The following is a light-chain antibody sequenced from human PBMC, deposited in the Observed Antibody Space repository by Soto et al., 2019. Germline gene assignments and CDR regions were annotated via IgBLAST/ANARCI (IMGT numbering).Light chain of an antibody. CDR2: VAS. CDR3: QKFNNWPHT. CDR1: QSVNQK. V-gene: IGKV3-15*01. J-gene: IGKJ5*01. Sequence: ILFKQTPATLSVSPGERATLSCRASQSVNQKLGWYQQKPGQAHRLRIYVASYRATGIPARFSGSGSGTEYTLNISNLQAEDFAVYYCQKFNNWPHTFGQGTRLEI.